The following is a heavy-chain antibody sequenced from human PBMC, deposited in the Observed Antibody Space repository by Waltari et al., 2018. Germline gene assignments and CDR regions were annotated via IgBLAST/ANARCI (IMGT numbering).Heavy chain of an antibody. CDR3: ARETYYDRSGYYRLGAFDI. Sequence: EVQLVESGGGLIQPGGSLKLSCAASGFTVSSNYMSWVRQAPGKGREWVTLIYSGGSKNYADSVKGRFTISRYISRNTLYLQMNSLRAEDTAVYYCARETYYDRSGYYRLGAFDIWGQGTVVTVSS. J-gene: IGHJ3*02. V-gene: IGHV3-53*01. D-gene: IGHD3-22*01. CDR1: GFTVSSNY. CDR2: IYSGGSK.